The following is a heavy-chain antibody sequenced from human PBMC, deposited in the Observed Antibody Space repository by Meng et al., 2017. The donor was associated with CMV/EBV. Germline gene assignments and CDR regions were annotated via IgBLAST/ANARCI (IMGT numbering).Heavy chain of an antibody. CDR3: AKDIGYSSGWSLDY. Sequence: GGSLRLSCVASGFSFDDYAMHWVRQAPGKGLEWVSLISWDGGSTYYADSVKGRFTISRDNSKNSLYLQMNSLRTEDTALYYCAKDIGYSSGWSLDYWGQGTLVTVSS. D-gene: IGHD6-19*01. CDR1: GFSFDDYA. V-gene: IGHV3-43*01. J-gene: IGHJ4*02. CDR2: ISWDGGST.